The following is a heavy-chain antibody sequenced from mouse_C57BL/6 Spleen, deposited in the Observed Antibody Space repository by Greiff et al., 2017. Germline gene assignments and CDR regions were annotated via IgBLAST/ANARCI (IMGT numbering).Heavy chain of an antibody. CDR3: AREVTTVVATGNFDV. V-gene: IGHV5-16*01. Sequence: EVKLVESEGGLVQPGSSMKLSCTAPGFTFSDYYMAWVRQVPEKGLEWVANINYDGSSTYYLDSLKSRFIISRDNAKNILYLQMSSLKSEDTATYYCAREVTTVVATGNFDVWGTGTPVTVSS. D-gene: IGHD1-1*01. CDR1: GFTFSDYY. CDR2: INYDGSST. J-gene: IGHJ1*03.